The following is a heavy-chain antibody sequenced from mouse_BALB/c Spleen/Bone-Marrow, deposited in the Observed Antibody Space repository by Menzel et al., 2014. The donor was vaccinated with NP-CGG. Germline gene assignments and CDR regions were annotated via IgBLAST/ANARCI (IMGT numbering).Heavy chain of an antibody. J-gene: IGHJ1*01. V-gene: IGHV1S130*01. CDR2: IHPNSGST. CDR3: AREKIYGNYLWYFDV. CDR1: GYTFTSSW. Sequence: QVQLQQSGSVLVRPGASVKLSCKASGYTFTSSWMHWAKQRPGQGLEWIGEIHPNSGSTNYNEKFKGKATLTVDTSSSTAYVDLSSLTSKDSAVYYCAREKIYGNYLWYFDVWGAGTTVTVSS. D-gene: IGHD2-1*01.